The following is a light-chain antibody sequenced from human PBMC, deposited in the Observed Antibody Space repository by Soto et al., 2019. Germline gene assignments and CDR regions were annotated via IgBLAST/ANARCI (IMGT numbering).Light chain of an antibody. V-gene: IGKV3-11*01. CDR1: QSIDTY. CDR3: QQRYNWPLT. CDR2: DAS. Sequence: EIVLTQSPATLSSSPWERATLSCRASQSIDTYLAWYQQKPGQAPRLLIYDASDRATGIPARFSGSGSGTAFTLTISGLEPEDFALYYCQQRYNWPLTFGGGTRWIS. J-gene: IGKJ4*01.